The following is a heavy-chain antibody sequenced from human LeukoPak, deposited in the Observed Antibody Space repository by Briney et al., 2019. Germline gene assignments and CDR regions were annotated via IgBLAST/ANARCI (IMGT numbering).Heavy chain of an antibody. Sequence: GGSLRLSCAASGFTFSSYSMNWVRQAPGKGLEWVSYISSSSSTIYYADSVKGRFTISRDNAKNSLYLQMNSLRAEDTAVYYCARDFSTRIQLLGYWGQGTLDTVSS. CDR1: GFTFSSYS. CDR3: ARDFSTRIQLLGY. CDR2: ISSSSSTI. V-gene: IGHV3-48*01. D-gene: IGHD5-18*01. J-gene: IGHJ4*02.